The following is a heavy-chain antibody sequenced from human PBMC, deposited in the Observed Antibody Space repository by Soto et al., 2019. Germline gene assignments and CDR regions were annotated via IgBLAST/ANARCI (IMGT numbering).Heavy chain of an antibody. CDR1: GGYFSGYC. Sequence: SETLSLTCAVYGGYFSGYCWSWIRLPPGKGLEWIGEINHSGSTNYNPSLKSRVTISVDTSKNQFSLKLSSVTAADTAVYYCARGYGSGSYYSYYYHYGMDVWGQGTTVT. V-gene: IGHV4-34*01. CDR2: INHSGST. CDR3: ARGYGSGSYYSYYYHYGMDV. J-gene: IGHJ6*02. D-gene: IGHD3-10*01.